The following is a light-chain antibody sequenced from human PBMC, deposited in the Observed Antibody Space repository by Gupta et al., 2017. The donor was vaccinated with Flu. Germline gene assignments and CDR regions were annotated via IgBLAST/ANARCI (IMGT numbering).Light chain of an antibody. J-gene: IGKJ4*02. V-gene: IGKV1-5*03. CDR1: QSISTY. CDR2: KAS. Sequence: DIQVTQSPSTLSAFVGDRVTITCRASQSISTYLAWYQQKPGKAPNLLIYKASRLETGVPSRFSGGGSGTXFSLTIXSLQPDDFATYYCQQYNNDSSTFGXGTIVEI. CDR3: QQYNNDSST.